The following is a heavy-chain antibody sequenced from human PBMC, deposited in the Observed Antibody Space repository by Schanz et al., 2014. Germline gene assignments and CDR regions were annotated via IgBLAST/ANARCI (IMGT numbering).Heavy chain of an antibody. D-gene: IGHD7-27*01. J-gene: IGHJ3*02. CDR3: ARENLNWEAFDI. V-gene: IGHV3-7*03. CDR2: IKQDGIEK. CDR1: GFTFENFP. Sequence: DVQLVESGGGLVEPGQSLRLSCTVSGFTFENFPMSWFRQAPGKGLEWVANIKQDGIEKYYVDSVKGRFTISRDNAKNSLYLEMTSLRGEDTAVYYCARENLNWEAFDIWGQGTVVTVSS.